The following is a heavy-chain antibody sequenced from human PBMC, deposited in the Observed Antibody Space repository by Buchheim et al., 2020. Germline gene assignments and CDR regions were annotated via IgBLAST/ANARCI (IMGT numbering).Heavy chain of an antibody. CDR3: AKGRVSGWLYFDY. CDR1: GFTFSSYA. CDR2: ITGSGGRT. Sequence: EVHLLESGGGLVQPGGSLRLSCAVSGFTFSSYATSWVRQAPGKGLEWVSGITGSGGRTYYADSVKGRVTISRDNSKNTLYLQMNSLRAEDTAVYYCAKGRVSGWLYFDYWGQGTL. D-gene: IGHD6-19*01. J-gene: IGHJ4*02. V-gene: IGHV3-23*01.